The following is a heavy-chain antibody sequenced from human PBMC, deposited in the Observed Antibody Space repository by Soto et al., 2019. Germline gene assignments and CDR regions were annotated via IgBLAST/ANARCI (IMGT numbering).Heavy chain of an antibody. Sequence: QVQLQESGPGLVKPSQTLSLTCTVSGGSISSGDYYWSWIRQPPGKGLEWIGYIYYSGSTYYNPSLKSRVTISVDTSKNQFSLKLSSVTAADTAVYYCARDKRRRYCSGGSCYLDYWGQGTLVTVSS. CDR3: ARDKRRRYCSGGSCYLDY. J-gene: IGHJ4*02. V-gene: IGHV4-30-4*01. CDR1: GGSISSGDYY. CDR2: IYYSGST. D-gene: IGHD2-15*01.